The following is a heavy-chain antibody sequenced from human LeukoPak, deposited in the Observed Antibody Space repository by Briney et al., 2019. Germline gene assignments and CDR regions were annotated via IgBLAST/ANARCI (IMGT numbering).Heavy chain of an antibody. CDR3: ARGNDDILTGFYSDY. CDR1: GYTFTGYY. D-gene: IGHD3-9*01. Sequence: ASVKVSCKASGYTFTGYYMHWVRQAPGQGLEWMGWINPNSGGTNYARKFQGRVTMTRDTSISTAYMELSRLRSDDTAVYYCARGNDDILTGFYSDYWGQGTLVTVSS. CDR2: INPNSGGT. V-gene: IGHV1-2*02. J-gene: IGHJ4*02.